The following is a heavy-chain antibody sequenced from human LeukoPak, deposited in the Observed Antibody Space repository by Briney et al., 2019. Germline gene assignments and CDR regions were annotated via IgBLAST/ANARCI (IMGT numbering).Heavy chain of an antibody. J-gene: IGHJ4*02. CDR1: GFTFSSYG. V-gene: IGHV3-30*18. CDR2: ISYDGSNK. Sequence: PGGSLRLSCAASGFTFSSYGMHWVRQAPGKGLEWVAVISYDGSNKYYADSVKGRFTISRDNSKNTLYLQMNSLRAEDTAVYYCAKDDCSSTSCYFFDYWGQGTLVTVSS. CDR3: AKDDCSSTSCYFFDY. D-gene: IGHD2-2*01.